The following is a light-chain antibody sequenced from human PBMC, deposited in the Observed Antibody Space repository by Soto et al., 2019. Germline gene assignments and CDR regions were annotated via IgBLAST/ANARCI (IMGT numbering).Light chain of an antibody. CDR1: QSLSSW. Sequence: DIQMTQYPSTLTASVGDRVTITCRASQSLSSWLAWYQQKPGKAPKLLIYKASSLESGVPSRFSGSGSGTEFTLTISSLQPDDCATYYCQQYKSYSLTFGGATKVDIK. J-gene: IGKJ4*01. CDR3: QQYKSYSLT. V-gene: IGKV1-5*03. CDR2: KAS.